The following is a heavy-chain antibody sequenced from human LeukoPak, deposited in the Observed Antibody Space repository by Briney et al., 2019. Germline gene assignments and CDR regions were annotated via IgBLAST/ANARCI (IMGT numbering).Heavy chain of an antibody. D-gene: IGHD6-13*01. Sequence: GGSLRLSCEASGFDFAEYAMSWVRQAPGKGLEWVSAISGSGGSTYYADSVKGRFTTSRDNSKNTLYLQMNSLRAEDTAVYYCAAALTPFDAFDIWGQGTMVTVSS. CDR3: AAALTPFDAFDI. CDR1: GFDFAEYA. J-gene: IGHJ3*02. V-gene: IGHV3-23*01. CDR2: ISGSGGST.